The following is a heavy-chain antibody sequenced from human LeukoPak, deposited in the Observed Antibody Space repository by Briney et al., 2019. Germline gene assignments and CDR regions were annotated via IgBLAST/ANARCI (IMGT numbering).Heavy chain of an antibody. V-gene: IGHV4-31*11. CDR1: GGSISSGGYY. J-gene: IGHJ5*02. CDR3: ASMGNGRMKTNWFDP. Sequence: SQTLSLTCAVSGGSISSGGYYWSWIRQHPGKGLEWIGYIYYSGSTYYNPSLKSRVTISVDTSKNQFSLKLSSVTAADTAVYYCASMGNGRMKTNWFDPWGQGTLVTVSS. D-gene: IGHD1-1*01. CDR2: IYYSGST.